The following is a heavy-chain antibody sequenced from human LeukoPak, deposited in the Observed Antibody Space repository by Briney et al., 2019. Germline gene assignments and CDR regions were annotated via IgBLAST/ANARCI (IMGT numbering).Heavy chain of an antibody. J-gene: IGHJ4*02. Sequence: GGSLRLSCAASGFTFSSYWMHWVRQAPGKGLVWVSRINSDGSSTSYADSVKGRFTISRDNAKNTLYLQMNSLRAEDTAVYYCARVLLYSGYVNFDYWGQGTLVTVFS. CDR2: INSDGSST. V-gene: IGHV3-74*01. CDR3: ARVLLYSGYVNFDY. D-gene: IGHD5-12*01. CDR1: GFTFSSYW.